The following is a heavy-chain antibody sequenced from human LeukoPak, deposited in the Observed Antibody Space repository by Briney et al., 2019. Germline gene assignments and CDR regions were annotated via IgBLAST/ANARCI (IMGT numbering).Heavy chain of an antibody. D-gene: IGHD3-10*01. V-gene: IGHV1-2*02. CDR3: ARVILGDRFDY. CDR1: GYTFTSYY. Sequence: GASVKVSCKASGYTFTSYYMHWVGQAPGQGREGMGWINPNSGGKNYAQKFQGRVTMTRDTSISTAYMELSRLRSDDTAVYYCARVILGDRFDYWGQGTLVTVSS. J-gene: IGHJ4*02. CDR2: INPNSGGK.